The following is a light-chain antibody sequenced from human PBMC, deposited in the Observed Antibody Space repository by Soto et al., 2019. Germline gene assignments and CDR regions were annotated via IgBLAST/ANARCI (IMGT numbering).Light chain of an antibody. J-gene: IGKJ2*01. CDR3: QQRSGGPPMYT. V-gene: IGKV3-11*01. Sequence: IVLTQSPATLSLSPGERATLSCRASQSVGSYLAWYQQRPGQAPRLLIYDVSNRATGIPARFSGSGSRTDFTLTISTLEPEDFAIYYCQQRSGGPPMYTFGQGTRLEIK. CDR2: DVS. CDR1: QSVGSY.